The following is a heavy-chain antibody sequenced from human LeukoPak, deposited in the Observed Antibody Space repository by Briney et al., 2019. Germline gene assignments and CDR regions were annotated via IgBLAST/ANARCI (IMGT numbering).Heavy chain of an antibody. D-gene: IGHD5-12*01. V-gene: IGHV4-34*01. CDR3: ARDRGDGYDYFWDY. Sequence: SETLSLTCAVYGGSLSGYYWSWIRQPPGKGLEWIGEINHSGSTNYNPSLKSRVTISVDTSKNQFSLKLSSVTAADTAVYYCARDRGDGYDYFWDYWGQGTLVTVSS. CDR1: GGSLSGYY. J-gene: IGHJ4*02. CDR2: INHSGST.